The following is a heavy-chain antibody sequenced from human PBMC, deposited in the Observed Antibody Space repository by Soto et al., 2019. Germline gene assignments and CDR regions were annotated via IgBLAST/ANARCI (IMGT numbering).Heavy chain of an antibody. Sequence: ASVKVSCKASDYTFTSYGISWVRQAPGQGLEWMGWISTYNGITNYAQKAQGRVTMTTDTSTTTAYMELRSLTFDDTAVYYCTRDHGIVGASYYSYYGMDVWGQGTTVTVSS. CDR2: ISTYNGIT. D-gene: IGHD1-26*01. J-gene: IGHJ6*02. V-gene: IGHV1-18*01. CDR1: DYTFTSYG. CDR3: TRDHGIVGASYYSYYGMDV.